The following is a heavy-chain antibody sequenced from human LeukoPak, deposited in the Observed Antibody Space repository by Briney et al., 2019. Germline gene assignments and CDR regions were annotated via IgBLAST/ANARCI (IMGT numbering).Heavy chain of an antibody. CDR2: IYYSGTT. Sequence: SETLSLTCTVSGGSISSDGYYWTWIRQHPGKGLEWIGYIYYSGTTYYNPSLESRITLSVDTSKNQFSLRLSSVTAADTAVYYCARYRDSGGRLAFDIWGQGTMATVSS. CDR3: ARYRDSGGRLAFDI. D-gene: IGHD2-15*01. V-gene: IGHV4-31*03. J-gene: IGHJ3*02. CDR1: GGSISSDGYY.